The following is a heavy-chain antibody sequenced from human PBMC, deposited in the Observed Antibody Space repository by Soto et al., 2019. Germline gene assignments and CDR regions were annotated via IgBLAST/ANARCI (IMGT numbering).Heavy chain of an antibody. CDR1: GGTFRSYA. V-gene: IGHV1-69*13. D-gene: IGHD3-3*01. Sequence: SVTVSCKASGGTFRSYAISWVRQAPGQGLEWMGGIIPIFGTANYAQKVQGRVTITADESTSTAYMELSSLRSEDTAVYYCARAHRAYYDFWSGYSRAGLYYYYGMDVWGQGTTVTVS. CDR3: ARAHRAYYDFWSGYSRAGLYYYYGMDV. CDR2: IIPIFGTA. J-gene: IGHJ6*02.